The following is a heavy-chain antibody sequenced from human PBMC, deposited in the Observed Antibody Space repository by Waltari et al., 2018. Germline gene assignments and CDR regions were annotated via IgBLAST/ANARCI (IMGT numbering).Heavy chain of an antibody. CDR2: IIPIFGTA. V-gene: IGHV1-69*01. CDR3: ARGRFGEGD. D-gene: IGHD3-10*01. J-gene: IGHJ4*02. Sequence: WVRQAPGQGLGWMGGIIPIFGTANYAQKFQGRVTITADESTSTAYMELSSLRSEDTAVYYCARGRFGEGDWGQGTLVTVSS.